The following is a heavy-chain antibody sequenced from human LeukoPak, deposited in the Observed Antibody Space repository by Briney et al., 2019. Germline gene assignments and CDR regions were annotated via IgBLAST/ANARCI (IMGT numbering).Heavy chain of an antibody. D-gene: IGHD5-12*01. CDR2: INRDGSEK. V-gene: IGHV3-7*01. J-gene: IGHJ4*02. CDR3: AREGLVAVTIDY. Sequence: GGSLRLSCAASVFTFSNYWMTWVRQAPGKGLEWEANINRDGSEKYYVDSVKGRFTISRDNAKNSLYLQMNSLRAEDTAAYYCAREGLVAVTIDYWGQGTLVTVSS. CDR1: VFTFSNYW.